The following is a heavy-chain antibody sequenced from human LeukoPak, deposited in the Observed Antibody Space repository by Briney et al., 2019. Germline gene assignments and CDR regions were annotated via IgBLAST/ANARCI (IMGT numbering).Heavy chain of an antibody. CDR3: ARDPNFDWIDY. CDR2: ISSSGSTI. D-gene: IGHD3-9*01. Sequence: GGSLRLSCAASGFTFSSYAMHWVRQAPGKGLEWVSYISSSGSTIYYADSVKGRFTISRDNAKNSLYLQMNSLRAEDTAVYYCARDPNFDWIDYWGQGTLVTVSS. CDR1: GFTFSSYA. V-gene: IGHV3-48*04. J-gene: IGHJ4*02.